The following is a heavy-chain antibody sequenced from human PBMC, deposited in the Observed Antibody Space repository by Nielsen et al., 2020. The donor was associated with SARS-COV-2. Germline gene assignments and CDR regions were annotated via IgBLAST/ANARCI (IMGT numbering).Heavy chain of an antibody. CDR1: GFTFSSYA. J-gene: IGHJ4*02. D-gene: IGHD3-10*01. CDR3: VNDWARVGSGGDY. Sequence: GGSLRLSCSASGFTFSSYAMNWVRQAPGKGLEYVSAISSNGGSTYYADSVKGRFTISRDNSKNTLYLQMTSLRAEATAVYYCVNDWARVGSGGDYWGQGTLVTVSS. CDR2: ISSNGGST. V-gene: IGHV3-64D*06.